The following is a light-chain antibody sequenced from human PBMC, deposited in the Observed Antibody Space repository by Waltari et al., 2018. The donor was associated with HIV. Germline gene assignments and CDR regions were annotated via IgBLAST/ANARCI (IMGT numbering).Light chain of an antibody. CDR1: QTVGAN. Sequence: TQSPATLSVSPGDRVTLSCRASQTVGANVAWYKQKPGQAPRLIIFGTATRASVIPDRFSGSGSGTDFTLTISSLQSEDFAIYYCQQYNRWPWTFGQGTRVEV. CDR3: QQYNRWPWT. V-gene: IGKV3-15*01. CDR2: GTA. J-gene: IGKJ1*01.